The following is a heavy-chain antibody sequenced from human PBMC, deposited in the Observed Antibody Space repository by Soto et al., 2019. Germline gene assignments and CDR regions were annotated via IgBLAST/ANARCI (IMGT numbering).Heavy chain of an antibody. CDR2: ISSRSIYT. CDR3: ARDHSIGGHSYGKFEC. Sequence: GGSLRLSCAACGFTFSDYYISWIRQAPWKGLEWVSHISSRSIYTNYADSVKGRFTISRDNAKNTLYLQMNPLRAEDTALYYCARDHSIGGHSYGKFECWGQRTLVAVCS. V-gene: IGHV3-11*06. D-gene: IGHD5-18*01. CDR1: GFTFSDYY. J-gene: IGHJ4*02.